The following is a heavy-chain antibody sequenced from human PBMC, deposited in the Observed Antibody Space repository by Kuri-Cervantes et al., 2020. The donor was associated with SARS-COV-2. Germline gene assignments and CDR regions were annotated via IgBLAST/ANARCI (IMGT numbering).Heavy chain of an antibody. CDR1: RFTFNNYA. CDR3: AKGISVEKARVGEN. Sequence: GGSLRLSCAASRFTFNNYAMSWVRQAPGKGLEWVSTITGSAGRTNYADSVKGRFTISRDNSKNTMYLQMNSVRAEDTALYYCAKGISVEKARVGENWGQGTLVTVSS. CDR2: ITGSAGRT. D-gene: IGHD5-24*01. J-gene: IGHJ4*02. V-gene: IGHV3-23*01.